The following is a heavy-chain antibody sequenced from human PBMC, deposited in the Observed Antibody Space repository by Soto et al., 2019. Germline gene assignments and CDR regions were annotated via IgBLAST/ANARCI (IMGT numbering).Heavy chain of an antibody. Sequence: QLQLQESGSGLVKPSQTLSVTCAVSGGSISSGGYSWSWIRQPPGKGLEWVGYIYHSGSTYYNPSLKSRVTISIDRSKNQFSLKLSSVTAADTAVYYCTRSSSTVTTLDCWGQGTLVTVSS. V-gene: IGHV4-30-2*01. CDR1: GGSISSGGYS. J-gene: IGHJ4*02. CDR3: TRSSSTVTTLDC. D-gene: IGHD2-2*01. CDR2: IYHSGST.